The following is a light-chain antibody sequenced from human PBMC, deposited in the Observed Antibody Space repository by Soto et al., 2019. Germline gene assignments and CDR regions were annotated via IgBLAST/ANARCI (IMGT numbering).Light chain of an antibody. CDR2: DAS. CDR1: QSVSSY. J-gene: IGKJ5*01. Sequence: EIVMTQSPATLSVSPGERATLSFRASQSVSSYLAWYQQKPGQAPRLLIYDASNRATGIPARFSGSGSGTDFTLTISSLEPEDFAVYYCQQRSNWPLTFGQGTRREIK. CDR3: QQRSNWPLT. V-gene: IGKV3-11*01.